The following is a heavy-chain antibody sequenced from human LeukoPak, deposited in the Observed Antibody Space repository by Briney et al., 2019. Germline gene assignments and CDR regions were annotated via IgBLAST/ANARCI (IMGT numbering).Heavy chain of an antibody. V-gene: IGHV3-15*01. CDR3: TTDLYGSGSQFDY. CDR2: IKSKTDGGTT. J-gene: IGHJ4*02. Sequence: GGSLRLSCAASGFTFSNAWMSWVRQAPGKGLEWVGRIKSKTDGGTTDYAAPVKGRFTISRDDSKNTLYLQMNSLKTEDTAVYYCTTDLYGSGSQFDYWGQGTLVTVSS. CDR1: GFTFSNAW. D-gene: IGHD3-10*01.